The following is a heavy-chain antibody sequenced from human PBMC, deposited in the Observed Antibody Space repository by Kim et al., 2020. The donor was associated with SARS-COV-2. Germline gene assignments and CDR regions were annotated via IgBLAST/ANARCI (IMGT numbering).Heavy chain of an antibody. Sequence: GGSLRLSCATSGFTLSLYSMNWVRQSPGKGLEWVSHISGTGTITKHADSVRGRFTISRDNAKNSLFLQMNGLRAEDTAVYYCVRENYGAFDIWGQETMVT. CDR1: GFTLSLYS. CDR3: VRENYGAFDI. J-gene: IGHJ3*02. D-gene: IGHD3-16*01. CDR2: ISGTGTIT. V-gene: IGHV3-48*04.